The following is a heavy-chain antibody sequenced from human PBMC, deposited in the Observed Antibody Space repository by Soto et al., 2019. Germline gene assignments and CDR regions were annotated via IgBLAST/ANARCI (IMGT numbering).Heavy chain of an antibody. CDR2: ISSSSSYI. CDR3: ARETYSSGSQEGTWFDP. J-gene: IGHJ5*02. V-gene: IGHV3-21*01. CDR1: GFTFSSYS. Sequence: GGSLRLSCAASGFTFSSYSMNWVRQAPGKGLEWVSSISSSSSYIYYADSVKGRFTISRDNAKNSLYLQMNSLRAEDTAVYYCARETYSSGSQEGTWFDPWGQGTLVTVSS. D-gene: IGHD6-19*01.